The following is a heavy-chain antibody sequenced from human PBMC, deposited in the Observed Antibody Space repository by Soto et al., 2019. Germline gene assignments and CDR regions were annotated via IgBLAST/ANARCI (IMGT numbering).Heavy chain of an antibody. D-gene: IGHD2-21*02. J-gene: IGHJ5*02. V-gene: IGHV3-30*18. CDR2: ISYDGSNK. CDR1: GFTFSSYR. CDR3: AKDLNLGLRGFDP. Sequence: PGGSLRLSCAASGFTFSSYRMHWVPQAPGKGLEWVAVISYDGSNKYYADSVKGRFTISRDNSKNTLYLQMNSLRAEDTAVYYCAKDLNLGLRGFDPWGQGTLVTVSS.